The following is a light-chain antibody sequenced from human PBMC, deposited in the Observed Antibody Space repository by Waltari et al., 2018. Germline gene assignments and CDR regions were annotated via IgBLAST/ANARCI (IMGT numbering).Light chain of an antibody. Sequence: DIQMTQSPSSLSASVGDRVTITCRASQSISSYLHWYQQKPGKAPRLLIFAASSLQSGVPSRFSGSGSGTDFTLTSSSLQPEDFATCYCQQSYTTWTFGQGTTVDI. CDR2: AAS. V-gene: IGKV1-39*01. CDR1: QSISSY. CDR3: QQSYTTWT. J-gene: IGKJ1*01.